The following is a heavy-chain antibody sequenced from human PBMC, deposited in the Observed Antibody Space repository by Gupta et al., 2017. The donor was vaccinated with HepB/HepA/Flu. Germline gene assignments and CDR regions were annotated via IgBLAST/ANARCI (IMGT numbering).Heavy chain of an antibody. J-gene: IGHJ3*02. CDR1: GYSFTSYW. V-gene: IGHV5-51*01. CDR3: ATGQGLPEYYYDSSGSDAFDI. CDR2: IYPGDSDT. Sequence: EVQLVQSGAEVKKPGESLKISCKGSGYSFTSYWIGWVRQMPGKGLEWMGIIYPGDSDTRYSPSFQGQVTISADKSISTAYLQWSSLKASDTAMYYCATGQGLPEYYYDSSGSDAFDIWGQGTMVTVSS. D-gene: IGHD3-22*01.